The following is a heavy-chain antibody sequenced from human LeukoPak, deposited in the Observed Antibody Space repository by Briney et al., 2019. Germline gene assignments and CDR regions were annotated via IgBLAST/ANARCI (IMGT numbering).Heavy chain of an antibody. J-gene: IGHJ6*02. CDR1: GDSVSSNSAA. CDR3: ARARMDYGDYYYYGMDV. CDR2: TYYRSKWYN. D-gene: IGHD4-17*01. Sequence: SQTLSLTCAISGDSVSSNSAAWNWIRQSPSRGLEWLGRTYYRSKWYNDYAVSVKSRITINPGTSKNQFSLQLNSVTPEDTAVYYCARARMDYGDYYYYGMDVWGQGTTVTVSS. V-gene: IGHV6-1*01.